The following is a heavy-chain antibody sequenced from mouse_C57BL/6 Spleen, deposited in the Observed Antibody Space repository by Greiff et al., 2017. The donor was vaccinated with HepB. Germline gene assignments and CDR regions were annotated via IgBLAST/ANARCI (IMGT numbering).Heavy chain of an antibody. D-gene: IGHD1-1*01. CDR1: GYTFTSYW. CDR3: AKSYYYGFDY. CDR2: IDPSDSYT. V-gene: IGHV1-69*01. J-gene: IGHJ2*01. Sequence: VQLQQPGAELVMPGASVKLSCKASGYTFTSYWMHWVKQRPGQGLEWIGEIDPSDSYTNYNQKFKGKSTLTVDKSSSTAYMLLSSLTSEDSAVYYCAKSYYYGFDYWGQGTTLTVAS.